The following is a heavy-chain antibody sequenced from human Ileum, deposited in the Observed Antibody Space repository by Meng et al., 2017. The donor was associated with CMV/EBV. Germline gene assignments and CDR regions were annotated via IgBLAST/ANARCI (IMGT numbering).Heavy chain of an antibody. Sequence: QTTLKVYVPTRVTPAPTLSLTCTFSGFSLSTTGVGVGWIRQPPGKALEWLALIYWDDDKRYSPSLKSRLTITKDTSKNQVVLTMTNMDPVDTATYYCARNYYDSGPFQYWGQGTLVTVSS. D-gene: IGHD3-22*01. CDR3: ARNYYDSGPFQY. J-gene: IGHJ4*01. V-gene: IGHV2-5*02. CDR1: GFSLSTTGVG. CDR2: IYWDDDK.